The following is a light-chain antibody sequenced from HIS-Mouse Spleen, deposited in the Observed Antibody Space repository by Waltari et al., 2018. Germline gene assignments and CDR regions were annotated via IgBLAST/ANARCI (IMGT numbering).Light chain of an antibody. CDR3: QQYGSSPRFT. V-gene: IGKV3-20*01. CDR1: QRISSSY. CDR2: GAS. J-gene: IGKJ3*01. Sequence: EIVFTQSPGTLSLSPGERATLPCRASQRISSSYLAWYQQKPAQAPRLLNYGASSRATGIPDRFSGSGSGTDFTLTISRLEPEDIAVYYCQQYGSSPRFTFGPGTKVDIK.